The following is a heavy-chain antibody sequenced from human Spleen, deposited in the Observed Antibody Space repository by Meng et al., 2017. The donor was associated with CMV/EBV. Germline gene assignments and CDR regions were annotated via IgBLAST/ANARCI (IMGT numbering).Heavy chain of an antibody. D-gene: IGHD2-21*02. J-gene: IGHJ4*02. CDR1: GYTFTSYY. V-gene: IGHV1-46*01. CDR2: INPSGGSK. Sequence: LGRSGAEVKKPGASVKVSCKESGYTFTSYYLPWVRQAPGQGLEWMGIINPSGGSKSYAQKFQGRVTMTRDTSTSTVYMELSSLRSEDTAVYYCARETVPWAYCGGDCYSSGLDYWGQGTLVTVSS. CDR3: ARETVPWAYCGGDCYSSGLDY.